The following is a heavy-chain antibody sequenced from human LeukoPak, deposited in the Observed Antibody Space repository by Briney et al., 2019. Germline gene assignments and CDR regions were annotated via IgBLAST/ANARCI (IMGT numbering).Heavy chain of an antibody. CDR2: ITAGGYST. J-gene: IGHJ5*02. CDR3: ARDDDYVWGSYRPLDP. D-gene: IGHD3-16*02. V-gene: IGHV3-23*01. CDR1: GFTFSSYS. Sequence: GGSLRLSCAASGFTFSSYSMTWVRQAPGKGLEWVSAITAGGYSTDYADSVKGRFTISRDNSKNTLILQMNSLRADDTAVYYCARDDDYVWGSYRPLDPWGQGTLVTVSS.